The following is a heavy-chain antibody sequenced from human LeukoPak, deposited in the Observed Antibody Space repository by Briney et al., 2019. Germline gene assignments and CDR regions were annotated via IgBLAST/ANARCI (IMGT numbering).Heavy chain of an antibody. V-gene: IGHV4-34*01. Sequence: SETLSLTCAVYGGSFSGYYWSWTRQPPGKGLEWIGEINHSGSTNYNPSLKSRVTISVDTSKNQFSLKLSSVTAADTAVYYCARGPRRGWFDPWGQGTLVTVSS. CDR1: GGSFSGYY. J-gene: IGHJ5*02. CDR3: ARGPRRGWFDP. CDR2: INHSGST. D-gene: IGHD1-1*01.